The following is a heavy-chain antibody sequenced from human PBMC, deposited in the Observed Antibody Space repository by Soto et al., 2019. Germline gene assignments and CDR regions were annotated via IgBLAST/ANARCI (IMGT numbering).Heavy chain of an antibody. CDR2: INPNSGGT. CDR1: GYTFTGYY. V-gene: IGHV1-2*04. J-gene: IGHJ4*02. CDR3: ARDWAYFGPNDY. Sequence: ASVKVSCKASGYTFTGYYMHWVRQAPGQGLEWMGWINPNSGGTNYAQKFQGWVTMTTDTSTSTAYMELRSLRSDDTAVYYCARDWAYFGPNDYWGQGTLVTVSS. D-gene: IGHD3-10*01.